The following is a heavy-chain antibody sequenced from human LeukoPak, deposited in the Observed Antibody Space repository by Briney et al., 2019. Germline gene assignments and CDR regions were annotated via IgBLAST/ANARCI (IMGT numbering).Heavy chain of an antibody. V-gene: IGHV3-11*01. CDR2: INNSADTI. CDR1: GFTFSDYY. CDR3: ARDGTSHSYFDY. Sequence: GGSLRLSCAASGFTFSDYYMSWIRQAPGKGLEGVSYINNSADTIYYADSVKGRFTISRDNAKNSLYLQMNSLRAEDTAVYYCARDGTSHSYFDYWGQGTLVTVSS. D-gene: IGHD1-1*01. J-gene: IGHJ4*02.